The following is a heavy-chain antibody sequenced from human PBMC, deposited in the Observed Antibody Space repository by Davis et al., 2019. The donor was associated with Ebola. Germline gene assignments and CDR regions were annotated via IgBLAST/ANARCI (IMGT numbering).Heavy chain of an antibody. D-gene: IGHD3-3*01. CDR3: ARQRDELEKAFFDY. CDR1: GGSITSSDYY. CDR2: FYYSGST. J-gene: IGHJ4*02. Sequence: MPGGSLRLSCTVSGGSITSSDYYWGWIRQSPGKGLEWIGTFYYSGSTYYNPSLKSRVTISVDTSKNQFSLQLNSVTPEDTAVYYCARQRDELEKAFFDYWGQGTLVTVSS. V-gene: IGHV4-39*01.